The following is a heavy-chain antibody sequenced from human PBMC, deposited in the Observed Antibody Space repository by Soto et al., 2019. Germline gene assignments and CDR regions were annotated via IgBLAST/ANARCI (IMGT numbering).Heavy chain of an antibody. CDR1: GLSLSTPGVG. CDR3: AFRVTCSIYYIGGWFDP. CDR2: IYWDHYK. J-gene: IGHJ5*02. V-gene: IGHV2-5*02. Sequence: QITLKESGPALMEPTQTLTLTCSFSGLSLSTPGVGVGWLRQAPGKALECLAIIYWDHYKRYNPSLKTRLTITKDTSKNQVVLTMTDKEPVDTGIYCCAFRVTCSIYYIGGWFDPWGQGTLVTVS. D-gene: IGHD1-26*01.